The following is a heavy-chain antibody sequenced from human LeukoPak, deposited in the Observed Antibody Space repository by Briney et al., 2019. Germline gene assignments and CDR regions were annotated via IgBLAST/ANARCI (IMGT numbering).Heavy chain of an antibody. J-gene: IGHJ4*02. V-gene: IGHV3-30*19. CDR3: ARTILPALDY. D-gene: IGHD2-2*01. Sequence: PGGSLRLSCAASGFTFSTYGMHWVRPAPGKGLEWVAFIDYGGSYKYYADSAKGRFTISRDNSRNTLYLQMNSLRVEDTAVYYCARTILPALDYWGQGTLVTVSS. CDR2: IDYGGSYK. CDR1: GFTFSTYG.